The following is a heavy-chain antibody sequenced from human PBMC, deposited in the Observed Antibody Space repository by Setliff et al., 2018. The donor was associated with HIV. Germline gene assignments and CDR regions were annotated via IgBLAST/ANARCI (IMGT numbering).Heavy chain of an antibody. D-gene: IGHD1-26*01. Sequence: ASVKVSCKASGYTFTRYFMHCVRQAPGQGLEWLGMINPSGGSTWYAQKFQGRVTMTGDTSTNTLYMELSNLRSEDTAVYYCARGWEGGMDYWGQGTLVTVSS. J-gene: IGHJ4*02. CDR3: ARGWEGGMDY. CDR1: GYTFTRYF. V-gene: IGHV1-46*01. CDR2: INPSGGST.